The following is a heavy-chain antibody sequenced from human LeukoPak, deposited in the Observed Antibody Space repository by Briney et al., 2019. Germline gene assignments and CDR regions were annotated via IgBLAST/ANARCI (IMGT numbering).Heavy chain of an antibody. V-gene: IGHV3-74*01. CDR2: SNSDWSST. J-gene: IGHJ4*02. D-gene: IGHD3-3*01. CDR3: ARIRIFGVVPYDY. CDR1: GFTFSSYW. Sequence: PGGSLRLSCAASGFTFSSYWMHWGRQAPGKGLVWGSRSNSDWSSTSYADSVKGRFTISRDNAKNTLFLQMNSLRAEDTAVHYCARIRIFGVVPYDYWGQGTLVTVSS.